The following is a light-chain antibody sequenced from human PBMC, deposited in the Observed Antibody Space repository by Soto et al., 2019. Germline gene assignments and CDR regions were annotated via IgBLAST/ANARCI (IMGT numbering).Light chain of an antibody. V-gene: IGLV2-14*02. CDR1: SDNIGSYNL. J-gene: IGLJ1*01. CDR3: SSYTSSSTEV. CDR2: EVS. Sequence: QSVLTQPASVSGSLGQSITISCIGTSDNIGSYNLVSWYQQHPGKAPKLMIYEVSNRPSGVSNRFSGSKSGNTASLTISGLQAEDEADYYCSSYTSSSTEVFGTGTKVTVL.